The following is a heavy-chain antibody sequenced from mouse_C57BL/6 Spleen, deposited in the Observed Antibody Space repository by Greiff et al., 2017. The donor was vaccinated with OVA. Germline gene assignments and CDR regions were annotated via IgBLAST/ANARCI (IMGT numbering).Heavy chain of an antibody. J-gene: IGHJ2*01. V-gene: IGHV1-15*01. Sequence: VQLQQSGAELVRPGASVTLSCKASGYTFTDYEMHWVKQTPVHGLEWIGAIDPETGGTAYNQKFKGKAILTADKSSSTAYMELRSLTSEDSAVYYGTRRLPPYFDYWGQGTTLTVSS. CDR3: TRRLPPYFDY. CDR2: IDPETGGT. D-gene: IGHD5-5*01. CDR1: GYTFTDYE.